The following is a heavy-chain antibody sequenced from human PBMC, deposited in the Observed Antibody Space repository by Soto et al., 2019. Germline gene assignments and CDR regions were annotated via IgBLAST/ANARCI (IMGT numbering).Heavy chain of an antibody. CDR2: IYYSGST. CDR1: GGSISSSSYY. J-gene: IGHJ3*02. D-gene: IGHD2-8*01. V-gene: IGHV4-39*01. CDR3: ARHDDGVADAFDI. Sequence: PSETLSLTCTVSGGSISSSSYYWGWIRQPPGKGLEWIGSIYYSGSTYYNPSLKSRVTISVDTSKNQFSLKLSSVTAADTAVYYCARHDDGVADAFDIRGQGTMVTVSS.